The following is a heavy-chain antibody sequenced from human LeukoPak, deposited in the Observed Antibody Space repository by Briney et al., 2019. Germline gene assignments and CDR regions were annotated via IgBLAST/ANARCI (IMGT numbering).Heavy chain of an antibody. J-gene: IGHJ3*02. CDR2: IYTSGST. D-gene: IGHD2-2*01. CDR1: GGSISSYY. Sequence: SETLSLTCTVSGGSISSYYWSWIRQPAGKGLAWIGRIYTSGSTNYNPSLKSRVTMSVDTSKNQFSLKLSSVTAADTAVYYCARDVYCSSTSCYPDAFDIWGQGTMVTVSS. V-gene: IGHV4-4*07. CDR3: ARDVYCSSTSCYPDAFDI.